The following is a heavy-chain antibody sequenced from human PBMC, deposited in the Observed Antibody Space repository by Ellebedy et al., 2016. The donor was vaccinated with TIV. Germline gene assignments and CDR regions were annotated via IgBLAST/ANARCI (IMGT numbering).Heavy chain of an antibody. CDR3: GRGQTTFEY. D-gene: IGHD4-11*01. V-gene: IGHV3-7*01. Sequence: GESLKISCAASGFTFSSSWMTWVRQAPGKGLEWVATIKQDGSEKNYVDSVKGRLAISRDNARSSLYLQMNSLSAEDTAVYYCGRGQTTFEYWGQGTLVTVSS. CDR2: IKQDGSEK. J-gene: IGHJ4*02. CDR1: GFTFSSSW.